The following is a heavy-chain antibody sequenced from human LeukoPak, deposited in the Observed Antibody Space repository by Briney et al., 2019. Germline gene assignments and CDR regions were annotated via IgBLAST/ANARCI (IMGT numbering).Heavy chain of an antibody. V-gene: IGHV4-59*01. D-gene: IGHD3-22*01. Sequence: KPSETLSLTCTVSGGAISIYYWSWIRQSPGKGLEWIGYIYYSGGTKYNPSLMSRVTISVDRAQNQFSLSLKSVTAADTAVYYCARDGLYDSSGYYMDSWGQGTLVIVSS. CDR2: IYYSGGT. CDR1: GGAISIYY. CDR3: ARDGLYDSSGYYMDS. J-gene: IGHJ4*02.